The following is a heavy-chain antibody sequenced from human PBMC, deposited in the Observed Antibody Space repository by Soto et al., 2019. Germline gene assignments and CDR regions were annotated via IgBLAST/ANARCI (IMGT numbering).Heavy chain of an antibody. Sequence: EVQLVESGGGLVKPGGSLRLSCAASGFTFSSYSMNWVRQAPGKGLEWVSSISSSSSYIYYADSVKGRFTISRDNAKNSLYLQMNSLKAEDTAVYYCARERGSGSYYPLYHGMDVWGQGTTVTVSS. V-gene: IGHV3-21*01. CDR3: ARERGSGSYYPLYHGMDV. CDR1: GFTFSSYS. CDR2: ISSSSSYI. D-gene: IGHD3-10*01. J-gene: IGHJ6*02.